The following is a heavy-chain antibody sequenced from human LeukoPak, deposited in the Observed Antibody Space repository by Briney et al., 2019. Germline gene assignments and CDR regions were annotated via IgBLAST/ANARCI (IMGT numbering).Heavy chain of an antibody. V-gene: IGHV3-30*02. J-gene: IGHJ4*02. CDR1: GFTFSSYG. Sequence: GGSLRLSCAASGFTFSSYGMHWVRQAPGKGLEWVTFIRYDGSNKYYADSVKGRFTISRDNSKNTLYLQMNSLRAEDTAMYYCTKDLQRSLDYWGQGTLVTVSS. CDR2: IRYDGSNK. D-gene: IGHD6-25*01. CDR3: TKDLQRSLDY.